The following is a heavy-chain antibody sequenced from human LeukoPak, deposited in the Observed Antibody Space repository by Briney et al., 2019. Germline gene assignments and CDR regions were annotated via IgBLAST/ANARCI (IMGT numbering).Heavy chain of an antibody. V-gene: IGHV3-74*01. D-gene: IGHD3-9*01. CDR1: GFTFSSYW. J-gene: IGHJ6*03. CDR3: ARDTVLRYFDWLPIPPYYYYYYMDV. CDR2: INSDGSST. Sequence: GGSLRLSCAASGFTFSSYWMHWVRQAPGKGLVWVSRINSDGSSTSYADSVKGRFTISRDNAKNTLYLQMNSLRAEDTAVYYCARDTVLRYFDWLPIPPYYYYYYMDVWGKGTTVTISS.